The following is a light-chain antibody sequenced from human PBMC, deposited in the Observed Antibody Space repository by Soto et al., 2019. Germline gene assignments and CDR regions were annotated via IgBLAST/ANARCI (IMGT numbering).Light chain of an antibody. Sequence: DIQMTQSPSTLSASVGDRVTITCRASQTVSTWLAWYQQKPGKAPKLLIYKASSLESGVPSRFSGSGSGIEFTLTISSLQPDDFATYYCQQYNTYSPWTFGQGTKVEIK. CDR3: QQYNTYSPWT. CDR2: KAS. J-gene: IGKJ1*01. V-gene: IGKV1-5*03. CDR1: QTVSTW.